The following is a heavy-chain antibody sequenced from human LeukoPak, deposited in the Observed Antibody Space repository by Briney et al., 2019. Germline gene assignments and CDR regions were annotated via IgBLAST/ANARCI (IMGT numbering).Heavy chain of an antibody. CDR1: GFTFSDYY. D-gene: IGHD3-22*01. J-gene: IGHJ4*02. Sequence: GGSLRLSCAASGFTFSDYYMSWIRQAPGKGLEWVSYISSSGTNIYYADSVRGRFTISRDNAKNSLYLQMNSLRAEDTAIYYCARDKNYYDSSGRRKVTDYWGQGTLVTVSS. CDR2: ISSSGTNI. V-gene: IGHV3-11*04. CDR3: ARDKNYYDSSGRRKVTDY.